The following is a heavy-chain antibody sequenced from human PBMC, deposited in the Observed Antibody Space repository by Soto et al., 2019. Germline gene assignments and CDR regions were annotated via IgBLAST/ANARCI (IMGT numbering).Heavy chain of an antibody. CDR1: GGSISSGGYY. CDR3: ARVGIAYSSSWYYFDY. J-gene: IGHJ4*02. Sequence: QVQLQESGPGLVKPSQTLSLTCTVSGGSISSGGYYWSWIRQHPGKGLEWIGYIYYSGSTYYNPSLKSHVTISVDTSKNQFSLKLSSVTAADTAVYYCARVGIAYSSSWYYFDYWGQGTLVTVSS. D-gene: IGHD6-13*01. CDR2: IYYSGST. V-gene: IGHV4-31*01.